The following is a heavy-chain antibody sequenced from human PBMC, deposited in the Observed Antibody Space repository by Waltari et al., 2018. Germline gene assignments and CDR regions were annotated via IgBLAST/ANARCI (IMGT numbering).Heavy chain of an antibody. V-gene: IGHV3-23*01. D-gene: IGHD1-26*01. CDR1: GFTFSSYA. CDR3: AKGGQEGAQIDY. Sequence: EVQLLESGGGLVQPGGSLRLSCAASGFTFSSYAMSWVRQAPGKGLEWVSAFRGSGGSTYYADSVKGRFTISRDNSKNTLYLQMNSLRAEDTAVYYCAKGGQEGAQIDYWGQGTLVTVSS. J-gene: IGHJ4*02. CDR2: FRGSGGST.